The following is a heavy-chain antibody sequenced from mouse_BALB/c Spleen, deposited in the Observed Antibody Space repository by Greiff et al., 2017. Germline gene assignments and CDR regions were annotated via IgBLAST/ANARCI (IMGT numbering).Heavy chain of an antibody. Sequence: DVQLVESGGGLVQPKGSLKLSCAASGFTFNTYAMNWVRQAPGKGLEWVARIRSKSNNYATYYADSVKDRFTISRDDSQSMLYLQMNNLKTEDTAMYYCVRDYYGTMDYWGQGTSVTVSS. CDR3: VRDYYGTMDY. CDR2: IRSKSNNYAT. D-gene: IGHD1-1*01. CDR1: GFTFNTYA. V-gene: IGHV10-1*02. J-gene: IGHJ4*01.